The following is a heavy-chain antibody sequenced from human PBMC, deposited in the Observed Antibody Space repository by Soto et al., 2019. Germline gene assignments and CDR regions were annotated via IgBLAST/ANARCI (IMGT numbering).Heavy chain of an antibody. D-gene: IGHD2-15*01. J-gene: IGHJ3*01. CDR2: INPSGGST. Sequence: GASVKVSCKASGYSFTSYYIHWVRQAPGHGLEWMGIINPSGGSTTYAQRFQGRVTMTTDTSTSTVYMELSSLRPEDTAAFYCARVPDQVAGGPPRNACGFRGQGTLLTVS. V-gene: IGHV1-46*01. CDR3: ARVPDQVAGGPPRNACGF. CDR1: GYSFTSYY.